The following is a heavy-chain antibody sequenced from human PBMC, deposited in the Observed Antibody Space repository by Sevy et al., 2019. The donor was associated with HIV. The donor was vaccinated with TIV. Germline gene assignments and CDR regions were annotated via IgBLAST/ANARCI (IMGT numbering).Heavy chain of an antibody. Sequence: ASVKVSCKASGYTFTCYYIHWVRQAPGQGLEWMGWINPNSGGTNYAQKFQGRVTMTRDTSISTAYMELSRLRSDDTAVYYCARSIAVAVNYYYGMDVWGQGTTVTVSS. J-gene: IGHJ6*02. V-gene: IGHV1-2*02. CDR1: GYTFTCYY. CDR3: ARSIAVAVNYYYGMDV. D-gene: IGHD6-19*01. CDR2: INPNSGGT.